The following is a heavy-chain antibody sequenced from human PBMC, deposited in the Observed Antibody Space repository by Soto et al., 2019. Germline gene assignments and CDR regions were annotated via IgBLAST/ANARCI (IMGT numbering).Heavy chain of an antibody. J-gene: IGHJ4*02. Sequence: GESLKISCAASGFTFSSYGMHWVRQAPGKGLEWVAVISYDGSNKYYADSVKGRFTISRDNSKNTLFLQMNSLRAEDTAVYYCARGPQVVVVVVAQDYWGQGTLVTVSS. CDR1: GFTFSSYG. CDR3: ARGPQVVVVVVAQDY. V-gene: IGHV3-30*03. D-gene: IGHD2-15*01. CDR2: ISYDGSNK.